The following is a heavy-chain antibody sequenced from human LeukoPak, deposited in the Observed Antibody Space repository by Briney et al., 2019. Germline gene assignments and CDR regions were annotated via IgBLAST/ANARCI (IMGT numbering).Heavy chain of an antibody. CDR1: GGSMTNNTFY. CDR3: ARVLIWFGQLQNWFDP. J-gene: IGHJ5*02. V-gene: IGHV4-39*07. Sequence: SETLSLTCTVSGGSMTNNTFYWGWIRQPPGKGLEWIGSIYHTGPTYYNPSLKSRVTISVDTTKNQFSLKLSSVTAADTAVYYCARVLIWFGQLQNWFDPWGPGTLVTVSS. CDR2: IYHTGPT. D-gene: IGHD3-10*01.